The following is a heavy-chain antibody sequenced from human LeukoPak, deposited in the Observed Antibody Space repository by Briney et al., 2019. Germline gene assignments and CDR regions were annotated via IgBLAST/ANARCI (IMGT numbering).Heavy chain of an antibody. CDR2: IYHSGST. V-gene: IGHV4-4*02. CDR3: ARELKGGTYYNPDYYYYGMDV. D-gene: IGHD3-10*01. J-gene: IGHJ6*02. Sequence: SGTLSLTCAVSGGSISSSNWWSWVRQPPGKGLEWIGEIYHSGSTNYNPSLKSQFTISLDKSKNQFSLKLSSVTAADTAVYYCARELKGGTYYNPDYYYYGMDVWGQGTTVTVSS. CDR1: GGSISSSNW.